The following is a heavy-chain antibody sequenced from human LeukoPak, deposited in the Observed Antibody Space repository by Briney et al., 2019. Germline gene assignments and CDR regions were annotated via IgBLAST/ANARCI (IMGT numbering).Heavy chain of an antibody. V-gene: IGHV4-34*01. Sequence: GSLSLSCAASGFTFSYHVMNWVRQPPGKGLEWIGEINHSGSTNYNPSLKSRVTISVDTSKNQFSLKLSSVTAADTAVYYCARAHIVVPAASFDYWGQGTLVTVSS. J-gene: IGHJ4*02. CDR3: ARAHIVVPAASFDY. D-gene: IGHD2-2*01. CDR2: INHSGST. CDR1: GFTFSYHV.